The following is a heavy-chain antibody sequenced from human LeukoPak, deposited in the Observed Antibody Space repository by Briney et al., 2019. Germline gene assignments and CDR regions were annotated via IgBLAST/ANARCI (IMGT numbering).Heavy chain of an antibody. D-gene: IGHD1-14*01. Sequence: ASVKVSCKASGYTFTRYGISWVRQAPGQGLEWMGWINPNSGGTNYAQKFQGRVTMTRDTSISTAYMELSRLRSDDTAVYYCASNRIWHHYYYYMDVWGKGTTVTVSS. CDR3: ASNRIWHHYYYYMDV. V-gene: IGHV1-2*02. CDR2: INPNSGGT. J-gene: IGHJ6*03. CDR1: GYTFTRYG.